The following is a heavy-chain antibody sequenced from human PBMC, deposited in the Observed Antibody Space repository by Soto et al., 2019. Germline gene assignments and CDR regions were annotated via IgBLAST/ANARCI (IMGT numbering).Heavy chain of an antibody. CDR2: IYWDDDK. Sequence: QITLKESGPTLVKPTQTLTLTCTFSGLSLSTTGVGVGWIRQPPGKALEWLALIYWDDDKRYSPSLKSRLTITKDTSKIQVVLTMTNMDPVDTATYYCVQSRCGGDCLQSYSSHSYYGLDVWCQGTTVTVSS. V-gene: IGHV2-5*02. CDR3: VQSRCGGDCLQSYSSHSYYGLDV. CDR1: GLSLSTTGVG. J-gene: IGHJ6*02. D-gene: IGHD2-21*02.